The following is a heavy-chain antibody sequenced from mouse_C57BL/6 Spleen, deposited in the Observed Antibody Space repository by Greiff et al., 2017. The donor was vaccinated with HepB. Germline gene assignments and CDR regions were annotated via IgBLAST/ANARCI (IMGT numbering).Heavy chain of an antibody. J-gene: IGHJ2*01. CDR1: GYTFTSYW. CDR3: ASHYDYDRGYYFDY. Sequence: QVQLKQPGAELVKPGASVKMSCKASGYTFTSYWITWVKQRPGQGLEWIGDIYPGSGSTNYNEKFKSKATLTVDTSSSTAYMQLSSLTSEDSAVYYCASHYDYDRGYYFDYWGQGTTLTVSS. D-gene: IGHD2-4*01. V-gene: IGHV1-55*01. CDR2: IYPGSGST.